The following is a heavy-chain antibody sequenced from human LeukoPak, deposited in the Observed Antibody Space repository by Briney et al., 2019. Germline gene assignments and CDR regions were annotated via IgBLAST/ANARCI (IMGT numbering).Heavy chain of an antibody. V-gene: IGHV3-21*01. CDR3: ARDLYCGDCYSGDAFEI. D-gene: IGHD2-21*02. J-gene: IGHJ3*02. CDR1: GFTFNTYS. CDR2: ISSGRSNI. Sequence: PGGSLRLSCAASGFTFNTYSMNWVRQAPGKGLEWVSSISSGRSNIPYADSAKGRFTISRDNAKKSMYLQMNSLRAEDTAVYYCARDLYCGDCYSGDAFEIWGQGTMVTVSS.